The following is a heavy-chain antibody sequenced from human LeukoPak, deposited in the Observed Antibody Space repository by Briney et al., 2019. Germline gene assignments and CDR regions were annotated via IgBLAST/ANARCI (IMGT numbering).Heavy chain of an antibody. CDR2: IIPIFGTA. V-gene: IGHV1-69*13. CDR1: GYTFTSYD. J-gene: IGHJ4*02. Sequence: VASVKVSCKASGYTFTSYDINWVRQATGQGLEWMGGIIPIFGTANYAQKFQGRVTITADESTSTAYMELSSLRSEDTAVYYCASYRHDSSGYYAIYWGQGTLVTVSS. D-gene: IGHD3-22*01. CDR3: ASYRHDSSGYYAIY.